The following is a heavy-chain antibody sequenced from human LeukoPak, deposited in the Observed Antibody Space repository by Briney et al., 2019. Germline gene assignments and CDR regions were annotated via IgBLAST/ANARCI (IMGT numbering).Heavy chain of an antibody. CDR3: ARTFEYSSSWYKFDY. J-gene: IGHJ4*02. CDR2: IYYSGST. D-gene: IGHD6-13*01. V-gene: IGHV4-39*01. Sequence: SETLSLTCTVSGGSISSSSYYWGWIRQPPGKGLEWIGSIYYSGSTYYNPSPKSRVTISVDTSKNQFSLKLSSVTAADTAVYYCARTFEYSSSWYKFDYWGQGTLVTVSS. CDR1: GGSISSSSYY.